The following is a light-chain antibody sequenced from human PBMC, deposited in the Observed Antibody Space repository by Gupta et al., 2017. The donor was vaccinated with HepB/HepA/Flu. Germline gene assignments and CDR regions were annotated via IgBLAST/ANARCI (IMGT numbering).Light chain of an antibody. CDR1: QSINNW. CDR3: QQYNGYSS. Sequence: DIQMTQSPSTLSASVGDRVTITCRASQSINNWLAWYQQKPGKAPKLLIYKASRVKSGVPSRFSGSGAGKEFTLTISSLQPDDFATYYCQQYNGYSSFGQGTKLEIK. CDR2: KAS. J-gene: IGKJ2*01. V-gene: IGKV1-5*03.